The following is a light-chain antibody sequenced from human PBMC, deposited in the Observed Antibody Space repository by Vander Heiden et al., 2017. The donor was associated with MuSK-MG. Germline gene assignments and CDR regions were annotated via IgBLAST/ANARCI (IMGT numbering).Light chain of an antibody. CDR3: QQRSNGPHT. V-gene: IGKV3-11*01. Sequence: EIVLTQSPATLSLSPGERATLPCRASQSVSSYLAWFQQKPGQAPRLLIYEASDRASGIPARFSGSGSGTDFTLTISSLEPEDLAVYYCQQRSNGPHTFGGGTKVERK. CDR1: QSVSSY. J-gene: IGKJ4*01. CDR2: EAS.